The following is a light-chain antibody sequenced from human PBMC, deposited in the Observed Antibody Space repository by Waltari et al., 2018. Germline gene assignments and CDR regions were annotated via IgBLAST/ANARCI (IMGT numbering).Light chain of an antibody. Sequence: DIQMTQSPSSLSACVGDRVTITCQASQDISNYLNWYQQKPGKAPKLLIYDASNLETGVPSRFSGSGSGTDFTFTISSLQPEDIATYYCQQYDNLPGITFGQGTRLEIK. CDR2: DAS. V-gene: IGKV1-33*01. CDR1: QDISNY. CDR3: QQYDNLPGIT. J-gene: IGKJ5*01.